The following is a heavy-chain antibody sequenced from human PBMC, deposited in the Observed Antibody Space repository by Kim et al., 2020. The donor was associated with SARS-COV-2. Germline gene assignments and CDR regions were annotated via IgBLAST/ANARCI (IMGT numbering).Heavy chain of an antibody. CDR3: ARGHYDFWSGYYMAWFDP. Sequence: SETLSLTCTVSGGSISSYYWSWIRQPPGKGLEWIGYIYYSGSTNYNPSLKSRVTISVDTSKNQFSLKLSSVTAADTAVYYCARGHYDFWSGYYMAWFDPWGQGTLVTVSS. J-gene: IGHJ5*02. CDR1: GGSISSYY. CDR2: IYYSGST. V-gene: IGHV4-59*13. D-gene: IGHD3-3*01.